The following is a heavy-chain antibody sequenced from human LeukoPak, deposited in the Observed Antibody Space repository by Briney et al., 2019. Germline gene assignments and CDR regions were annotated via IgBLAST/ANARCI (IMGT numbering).Heavy chain of an antibody. CDR2: FDPEDGET. D-gene: IGHD1-1*01. Sequence: ASVKVSCKVSGYTLTELSMHCVRQAPGQGLEWMGSFDPEDGETIYAQKFQGRVTMTEDTSTDTAYMELSSLRSEDTAVYYCATNSVLERQGDFDYWGQGTLVTVSS. J-gene: IGHJ4*02. CDR3: ATNSVLERQGDFDY. CDR1: GYTLTELS. V-gene: IGHV1-24*01.